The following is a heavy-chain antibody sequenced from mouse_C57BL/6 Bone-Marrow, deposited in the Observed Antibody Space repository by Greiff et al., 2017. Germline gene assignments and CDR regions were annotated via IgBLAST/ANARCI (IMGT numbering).Heavy chain of an antibody. CDR2: IHPNSGST. D-gene: IGHD2-1*01. Sequence: QVQLKQPGAELVKPGASVTLSCKASGYTFTSYWMHWVKQSPGQGLVWIGMIHPNSGSTNYNEKFKSKATLTVDKSSSTAYMQLSSLTSEDSAVYYCASYYYVDYWGQGTTLTVSS. CDR1: GYTFTSYW. J-gene: IGHJ2*01. V-gene: IGHV1-64*01. CDR3: ASYYYVDY.